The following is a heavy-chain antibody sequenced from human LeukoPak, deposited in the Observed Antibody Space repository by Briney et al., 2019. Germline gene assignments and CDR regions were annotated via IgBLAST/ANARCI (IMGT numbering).Heavy chain of an antibody. Sequence: PSETLSLTCTVSGDSISSGSFYWSWIRQAAWKGLEWIGRVSSSGRTTYNPSLKSRLTISITTSKNQFSLKVTSVTASDTAMYYCVRDPVSPGLSQWFEPWGPGTLVTVSS. CDR3: VRDPVSPGLSQWFEP. CDR2: VSSSGRT. CDR1: GDSISSGSFY. J-gene: IGHJ5*02. D-gene: IGHD2-2*01. V-gene: IGHV4-61*02.